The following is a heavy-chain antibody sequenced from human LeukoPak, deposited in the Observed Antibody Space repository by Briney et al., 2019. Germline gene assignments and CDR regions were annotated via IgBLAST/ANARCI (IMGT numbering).Heavy chain of an antibody. CDR3: ARVRLADERAWAY. CDR2: ITPKSGDT. J-gene: IGHJ4*02. CDR1: GYTFSDFY. V-gene: IGHV1-2*02. Sequence: ASVTVSYKASGYTFSDFYIHWVRQAPGQGLEYVGWITPKSGDTYSPQRFQGRVTMTRDASISTAYMELSSLRSDDTAVYFCARVRLADERAWAYWGQGTLVTVSS. D-gene: IGHD3-3*02.